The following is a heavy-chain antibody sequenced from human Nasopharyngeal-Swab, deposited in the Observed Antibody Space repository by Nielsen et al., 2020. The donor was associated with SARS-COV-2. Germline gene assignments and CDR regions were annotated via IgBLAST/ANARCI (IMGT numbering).Heavy chain of an antibody. J-gene: IGHJ6*02. CDR2: FDPEDGET. Sequence: ASVKVSCKVSGYTLTELSMHWVRQAPGKGLEWMGGFDPEDGETIYAQKFQGRVTMTEDTSTDTAYMELRSLRSDDTAVYYCARVLIYGSGSGGMDVWGQGTTVTVSS. V-gene: IGHV1-24*01. CDR1: GYTLTELS. D-gene: IGHD3-10*01. CDR3: ARVLIYGSGSGGMDV.